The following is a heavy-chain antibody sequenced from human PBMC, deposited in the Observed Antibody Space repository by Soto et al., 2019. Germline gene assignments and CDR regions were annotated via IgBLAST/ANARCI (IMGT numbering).Heavy chain of an antibody. CDR1: GFTFSSYA. Sequence: EVQLLESGGGLVQPGGSLRLSCAASGFTFSSYAMSWVRQAPGKGLEWVSAISGSGGSTYYADSVKGRFTISRDNAKNKMYLQMNSMRAEDTAVYYCAKVVAATAGGMDVWGQGTTVTVSS. CDR3: AKVVAATAGGMDV. V-gene: IGHV3-23*01. D-gene: IGHD6-13*01. CDR2: ISGSGGST. J-gene: IGHJ6*02.